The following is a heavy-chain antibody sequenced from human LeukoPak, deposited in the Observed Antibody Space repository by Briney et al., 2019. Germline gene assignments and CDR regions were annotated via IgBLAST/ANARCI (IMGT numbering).Heavy chain of an antibody. CDR2: IKQDGSEK. D-gene: IGHD5-18*01. V-gene: IGHV3-7*01. CDR1: GFTFEDYA. J-gene: IGHJ4*02. CDR3: ARGYSYDDY. Sequence: PGGSLRLSCAASGFTFEDYAMHWVRQAPGKGLEWVANIKQDGSEKYYVDSVKGRFTISRDNARNSLYLQMNSLRAEDTAVYYCARGYSYDDYWGQGTLVTVSS.